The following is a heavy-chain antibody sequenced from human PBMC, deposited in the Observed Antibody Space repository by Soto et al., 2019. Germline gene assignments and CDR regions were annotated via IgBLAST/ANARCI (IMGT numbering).Heavy chain of an antibody. CDR2: ISAYNGNT. CDR3: AGAPTYIDC. CDR1: GYTFTSYG. Sequence: QVQLVQSGAEVKKPGASVKVSCQASGYTFTSYGISWVRQAPGQGLEWMGWISAYNGNTKYAQKCQGRVTMSTDTFTSTADMELRSLRSEDASVYSCAGAPTYIDCWGQGTLVTVSS. J-gene: IGHJ4*02. V-gene: IGHV1-18*01.